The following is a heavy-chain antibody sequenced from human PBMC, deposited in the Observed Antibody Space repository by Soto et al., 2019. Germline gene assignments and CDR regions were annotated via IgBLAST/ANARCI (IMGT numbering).Heavy chain of an antibody. V-gene: IGHV4-59*01. D-gene: IGHD3-10*01. CDR1: GGSISNYS. CDR3: AGPMSRGIIFDY. Sequence: LSLTCTVSGGSISNYSWNWIRQPPGQGLEWLGGISYSGGTNDNPSLRSRVTISVDTSNNQVALRLSSVTAADTAVYFCAGPMSRGIIFDYWGQGSQVTVSS. J-gene: IGHJ4*02. CDR2: ISYSGGT.